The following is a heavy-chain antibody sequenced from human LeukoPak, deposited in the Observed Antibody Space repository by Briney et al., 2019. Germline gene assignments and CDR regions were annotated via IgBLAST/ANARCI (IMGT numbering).Heavy chain of an antibody. J-gene: IGHJ4*02. CDR2: IYYSGST. V-gene: IGHV4-59*08. CDR3: ARREYGSGID. Sequence: SETLSLTCTVSGGSISSYYWSWIRQPPGKGLEWIGYIYYSGSTNYNPSLKSRVTISVDTSKNQFSLKLSSVTAADTAVYYCARREYGSGIDWGQGTLVIVSS. CDR1: GGSISSYY. D-gene: IGHD3-10*01.